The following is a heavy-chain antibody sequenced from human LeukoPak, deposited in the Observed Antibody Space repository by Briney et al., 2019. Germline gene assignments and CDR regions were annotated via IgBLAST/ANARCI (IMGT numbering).Heavy chain of an antibody. J-gene: IGHJ4*02. CDR3: ARALLWFGEPSHIDY. D-gene: IGHD3-10*01. CDR1: GYTFTSYA. Sequence: ASVKVSCKASGYTFTSYAISWVRQAPGQGLEWIGWITAYNDNTNYAQKLQGRVTMTTDTSTSTAYMELRSLRSDDTAVYYCARALLWFGEPSHIDYWGQGTLVTASS. CDR2: ITAYNDNT. V-gene: IGHV1-18*01.